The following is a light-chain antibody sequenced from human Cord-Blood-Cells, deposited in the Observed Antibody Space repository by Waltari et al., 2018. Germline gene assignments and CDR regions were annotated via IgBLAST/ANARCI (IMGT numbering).Light chain of an antibody. Sequence: QSALTQPASVSGSPGQSITLSCTGTSSDVGGYNYVSWYQQHPGKAPKLMIYDVSNRPSVVSNRFSGSKSGNTASLTISGLQAEDEADYYCSSYTSSSTLVFGTGTKVTVL. CDR1: SSDVGGYNY. J-gene: IGLJ1*01. CDR3: SSYTSSSTLV. CDR2: DVS. V-gene: IGLV2-14*03.